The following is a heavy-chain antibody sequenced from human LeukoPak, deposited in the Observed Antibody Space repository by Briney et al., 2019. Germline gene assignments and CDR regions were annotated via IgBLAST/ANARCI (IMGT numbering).Heavy chain of an antibody. D-gene: IGHD1-26*01. CDR2: ISSSSSYI. CDR1: GFTFSSYS. V-gene: IGHV3-21*01. CDR3: ARDRSGSYCNY. J-gene: IGHJ4*02. Sequence: PGGSLRLSCAASGFTFSSYSMNWVRQAPGKGLEWVSSISSSSSYIYYSDSVKGRFTISRDNAKNSLYLQMNSLRAEDTAVYYCARDRSGSYCNYWGQGTLVTVSS.